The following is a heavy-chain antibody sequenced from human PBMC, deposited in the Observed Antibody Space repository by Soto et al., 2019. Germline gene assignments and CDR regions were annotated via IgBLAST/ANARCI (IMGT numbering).Heavy chain of an antibody. V-gene: IGHV3-23*01. CDR2: IVGSGGST. Sequence: EVHLLESGGDLVQPGGSLRLSCAASGITFSNYVMSWVRQAPGKGLEWVSIIVGSGGSTYSADSVKGRFTISRDNSKNTLYLQMNSLRAEDTAIYYCAKSLNEDEAFCSGGSCFAFDYWGQGTLVTVSS. CDR3: AKSLNEDEAFCSGGSCFAFDY. CDR1: GITFSNYV. D-gene: IGHD2-15*01. J-gene: IGHJ4*02.